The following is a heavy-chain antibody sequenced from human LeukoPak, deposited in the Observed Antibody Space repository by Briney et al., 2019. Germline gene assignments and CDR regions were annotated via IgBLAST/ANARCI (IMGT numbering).Heavy chain of an antibody. V-gene: IGHV4-34*01. CDR2: INHSGST. CDR1: GGSFSGYY. J-gene: IGHJ4*02. D-gene: IGHD3-3*01. CDR3: ARLSYYDFWSGLYRHKYFDY. Sequence: PSETLSLTCAVYGGSFSGYYWSWIRQPPGKGLEWIGEINHSGSTNYNPSLKSRVTISVDTSKNQFSLKLSSVTAADTAVYYCARLSYYDFWSGLYRHKYFDYWGQGTLVTVSS.